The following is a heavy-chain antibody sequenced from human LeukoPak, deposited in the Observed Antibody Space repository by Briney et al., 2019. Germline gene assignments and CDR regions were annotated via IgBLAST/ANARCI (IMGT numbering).Heavy chain of an antibody. D-gene: IGHD3-16*01. CDR3: ARGNYEYVWGGIDY. CDR1: GGSISSSSYY. V-gene: IGHV4-39*01. CDR2: IYYSGST. Sequence: SETLSLACTVSGGSISSSSYYWGWIRQPPGKGLEWIGSIYYSGSTYYNPSLKSRVTISVDTSKNQFSLKLSSVTAADTAVYYCARGNYEYVWGGIDYWGQGTLVTVSS. J-gene: IGHJ4*02.